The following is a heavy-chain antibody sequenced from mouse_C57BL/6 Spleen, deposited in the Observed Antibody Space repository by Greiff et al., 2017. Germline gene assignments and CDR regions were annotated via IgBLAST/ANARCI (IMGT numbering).Heavy chain of an antibody. CDR3: AKGGYALAY. CDR1: GYAFSSSW. CDR2: IYPGDGDT. V-gene: IGHV1-82*01. J-gene: IGHJ3*01. Sequence: QVQLKESGPELVKPGASVKISCKASGYAFSSSWMNWVKQRPGKGLEWIGRIYPGDGDTNYNQKFKGKATLTADKSSSTAYMQLSSLTSEDSAVYFCAKGGYALAYWGQGTTVTVSA. D-gene: IGHD2-2*01.